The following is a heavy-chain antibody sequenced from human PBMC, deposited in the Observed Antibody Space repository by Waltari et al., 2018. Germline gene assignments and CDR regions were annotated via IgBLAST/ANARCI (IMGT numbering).Heavy chain of an antibody. CDR2: INHSGST. D-gene: IGHD2-2*01. CDR3: ARGGDIVVVPAGGLLTTNYMDV. J-gene: IGHJ6*03. V-gene: IGHV4-34*01. CDR1: GWSFSGYY. Sequence: QVQLQQWGAGLLKPSETLSLTCAVYGWSFSGYYWCCIRQPPGKGLEWMGEINHSGSTNYNPSLKSRVTISVDTSKNQFSLKLSSVTAADTAVYYCARGGDIVVVPAGGLLTTNYMDVWGKGTTVTISS.